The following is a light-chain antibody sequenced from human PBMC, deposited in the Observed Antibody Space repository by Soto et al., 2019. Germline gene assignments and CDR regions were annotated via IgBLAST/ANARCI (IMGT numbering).Light chain of an antibody. CDR3: QQYNKWWT. V-gene: IGKV3-15*01. Sequence: EVVMTQSPATLSVSPGEGATLSCRASQSVSSDLAWYQQKFGQAPRLLIYAASTRATGIPARFSGSGSGTEFILTISSLQSKDFGVYYCQQYNKWWTFGQGTKV. CDR2: AAS. J-gene: IGKJ1*01. CDR1: QSVSSD.